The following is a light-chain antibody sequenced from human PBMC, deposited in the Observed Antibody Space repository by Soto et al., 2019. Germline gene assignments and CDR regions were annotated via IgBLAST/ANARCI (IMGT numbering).Light chain of an antibody. CDR2: GAS. V-gene: IGKV3-15*01. J-gene: IGKJ2*01. CDR3: QQYNIWPPYT. Sequence: EIVLTQSPATLSVSPGERATLFCRASQSVSSNLAWHQQKPGQAPRLLIYGASTRATGIPARFSGSGSGTEFTLTISSLQSEDFAVYYCQQYNIWPPYTFGQGTKVDIK. CDR1: QSVSSN.